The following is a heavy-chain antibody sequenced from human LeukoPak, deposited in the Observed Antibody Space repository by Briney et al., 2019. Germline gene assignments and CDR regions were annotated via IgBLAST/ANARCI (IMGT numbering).Heavy chain of an antibody. CDR2: INPNSGGT. Sequence: ASVKVSCKASGYTFTGYDINWVRQATGQGLEWMGWINPNSGGTNYAQKFQGRVTMTRDTSISTAYMELSRLRSDDTAVYYCAREGGRQTDLDYWGQGTLVTVSS. D-gene: IGHD1-1*01. J-gene: IGHJ4*02. CDR1: GYTFTGYD. CDR3: AREGGRQTDLDY. V-gene: IGHV1-2*02.